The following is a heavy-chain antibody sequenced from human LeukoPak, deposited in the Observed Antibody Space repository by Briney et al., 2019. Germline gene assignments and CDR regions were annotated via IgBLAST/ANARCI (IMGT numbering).Heavy chain of an antibody. Sequence: LGASLKISSKGSGSRFTSYWISWARQLPGKGLEWMGRIDPSDSYTNYSPSFQGHVTISADKSISTAYLQWSSLKASDTAMYYCARHPKCGEPYLDYWGQGTLVTVSA. D-gene: IGHD3-10*01. CDR3: ARHPKCGEPYLDY. V-gene: IGHV5-10-1*01. CDR2: IDPSDSYT. J-gene: IGHJ4*02. CDR1: GSRFTSYW.